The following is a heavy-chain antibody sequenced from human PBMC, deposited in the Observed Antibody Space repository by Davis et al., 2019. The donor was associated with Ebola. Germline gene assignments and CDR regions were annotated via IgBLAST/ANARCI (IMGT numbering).Heavy chain of an antibody. D-gene: IGHD2-2*01. CDR1: GFTFSGSA. Sequence: PGGSLRLSCAASGFTFSGSAMHWVRQASGKGLEWVGRIRSKANSYATAYAASVKGRFTISRDDSKNTAYLQMNSLKTEDTAVYYCSCSSTSSRADVWGQGTLVTVSS. CDR3: SCSSTSSRADV. J-gene: IGHJ4*02. V-gene: IGHV3-73*01. CDR2: IRSKANSYAT.